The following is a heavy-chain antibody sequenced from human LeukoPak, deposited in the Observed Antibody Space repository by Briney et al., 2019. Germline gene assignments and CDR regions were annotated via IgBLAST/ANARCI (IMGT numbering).Heavy chain of an antibody. CDR2: IYYSGST. CDR1: GVSFSTYY. CDR3: ARAVITFGAAVAKGFDC. Sequence: SETLSLTCTVSGVSFSTYYWSWIRQPPGKGLEWIGYIYYSGSTDYNPSLKSRVTMSLDTSKNQFSLDLNSVTAADTAVYYCARAVITFGAAVAKGFDCWGQGTLVTVSS. V-gene: IGHV4-59*01. J-gene: IGHJ4*02. D-gene: IGHD3-16*01.